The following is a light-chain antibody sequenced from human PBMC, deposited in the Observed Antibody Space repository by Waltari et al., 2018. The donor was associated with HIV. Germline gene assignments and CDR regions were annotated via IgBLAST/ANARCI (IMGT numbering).Light chain of an antibody. V-gene: IGLV2-23*02. CDR1: ISYVGRYNL. Sequence: QSALTQPASVSGSPGQSITISCTGTISYVGRYNLVSRYQQYVGKAPNLILYEVTMRPSGVSRRFSCSKSAITASLTISGVQPEDEADYYCCSYAGNSRVFGGGTKLTVL. J-gene: IGLJ3*02. CDR2: EVT. CDR3: CSYAGNSRV.